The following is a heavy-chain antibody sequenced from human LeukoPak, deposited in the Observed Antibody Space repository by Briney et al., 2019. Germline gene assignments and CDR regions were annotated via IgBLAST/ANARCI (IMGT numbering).Heavy chain of an antibody. CDR3: AKHSSAWYIAPLDF. CDR2: ISGSGGST. CDR1: GFTFSSYA. D-gene: IGHD6-19*01. V-gene: IGHV3-23*01. J-gene: IGHJ4*02. Sequence: GGSLRLSCAASGFTFSSYAMSWVRQAPGKGLEWVSAISGSGGSTYYADSVKGRFTISRDNSKNTLYLQMNSLRAEDTAVYYCAKHSSAWYIAPLDFWGQGILVTVSS.